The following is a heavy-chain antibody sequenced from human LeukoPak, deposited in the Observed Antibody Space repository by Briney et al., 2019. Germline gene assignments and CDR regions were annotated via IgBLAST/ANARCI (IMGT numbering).Heavy chain of an antibody. J-gene: IGHJ3*02. CDR3: ARQGLYCSSTSCHDAFDI. V-gene: IGHV5-51*01. CDR1: GYSFTSYW. CDR2: IYPGDSDT. Sequence: GESLKISCKGSGYSFTSYWTGWVRQMPGKGLEWMGIIYPGDSDTRYSPSFQGQVTISADKSISTAYLQWSSLKASDTAMYYCARQGLYCSSTSCHDAFDICGQGTMVTVSS. D-gene: IGHD2-2*01.